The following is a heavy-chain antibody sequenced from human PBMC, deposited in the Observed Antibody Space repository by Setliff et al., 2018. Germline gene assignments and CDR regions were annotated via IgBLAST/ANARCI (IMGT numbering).Heavy chain of an antibody. V-gene: IGHV3-23*01. Sequence: GGSLRLSCAASGFTFSSYAMSWVRQAPGKGLEWVSAISGSGGSTYYADSVKGRFTISRDNSKNTLYLQMNSLRAEDTAVYYCAKGMRRQWLGEVDYWGQGTLVTVSS. J-gene: IGHJ4*02. CDR1: GFTFSSYA. CDR2: ISGSGGST. D-gene: IGHD6-19*01. CDR3: AKGMRRQWLGEVDY.